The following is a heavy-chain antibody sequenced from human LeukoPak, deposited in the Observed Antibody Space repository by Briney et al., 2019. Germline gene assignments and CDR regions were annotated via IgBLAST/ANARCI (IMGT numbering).Heavy chain of an antibody. V-gene: IGHV3-21*01. J-gene: IGHJ6*03. CDR1: GFIFNSHS. CDR3: ARVYDFWSVRYMDV. CDR2: ISSTSSYI. D-gene: IGHD3-3*01. Sequence: GGSLRLSCAASGFIFNSHSMNWVRQAPGKGLEWVSSISSTSSYIYYADSVKGRFTISRDNAKNSLYLQMNSLRAEDTAVYYCARVYDFWSVRYMDVWGKGTTVTVSS.